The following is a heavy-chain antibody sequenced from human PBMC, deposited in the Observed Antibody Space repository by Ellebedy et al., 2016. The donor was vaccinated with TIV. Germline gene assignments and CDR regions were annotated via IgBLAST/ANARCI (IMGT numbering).Heavy chain of an antibody. CDR2: ISGSGGNT. CDR1: GFIFSAYT. J-gene: IGHJ6*02. Sequence: GGSLRLXXAASGFIFSAYTMGWVRQAPGKGLEWVSAISGSGGNTYYADSVTGRFTISRDNSESTLSLQMNSLGAEDTAVYYCARAFGGYYYYGMDVWGQGTTVTVSS. V-gene: IGHV3-23*01. CDR3: ARAFGGYYYYGMDV. D-gene: IGHD3-16*01.